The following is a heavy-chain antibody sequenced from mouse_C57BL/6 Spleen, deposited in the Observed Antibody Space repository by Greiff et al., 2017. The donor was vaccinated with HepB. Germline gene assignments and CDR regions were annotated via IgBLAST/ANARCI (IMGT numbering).Heavy chain of an antibody. CDR1: GFSLTSYG. Sequence: QVQLQQSGPGLVQPSKSLSITCTVSGFSLTSYGVHWVRQSPGKGLEWLGVIWSGGSTDYNAAFISRLSISKDNSKNQVFFKMNSLRADDTAIYYCDSGIYYGYDVGAMDYWGQGTSVTVSS. CDR2: IWSGGST. CDR3: DSGIYYGYDVGAMDY. V-gene: IGHV2-2*01. J-gene: IGHJ4*01. D-gene: IGHD2-2*01.